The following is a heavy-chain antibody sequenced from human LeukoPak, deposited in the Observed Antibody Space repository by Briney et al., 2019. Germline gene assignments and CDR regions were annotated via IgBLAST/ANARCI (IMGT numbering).Heavy chain of an antibody. J-gene: IGHJ6*03. Sequence: SETLSLTCAVSGGSISSGGYSWSWIRQPPGKGLEWIGYIYYSGTTYYNPSLKSRLTISIDTSKNQFSLKLSSVTAADTAVYYCARIRPSRLYMDVWGKGTTVTVSS. V-gene: IGHV4-30-4*07. CDR3: ARIRPSRLYMDV. CDR2: IYYSGTT. CDR1: GGSISSGGYS.